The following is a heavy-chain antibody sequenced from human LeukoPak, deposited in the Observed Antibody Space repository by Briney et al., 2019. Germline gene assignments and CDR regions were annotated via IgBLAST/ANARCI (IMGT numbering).Heavy chain of an antibody. CDR1: GGSFRGYC. CDR2: INHSGST. CDR3: VRGDSGSYPH. V-gene: IGHV4-34*01. D-gene: IGHD1-26*01. Sequence: SETLSLTCTVYGGSFRGYCWSWIRQPPGQGLEWVGEINHSGSTNYNPSLKRRVTIPVDTSNNQFALTVSSVTDAATPVYYCVRGDSGSYPHWGQGTLVTVSS. J-gene: IGHJ4*02.